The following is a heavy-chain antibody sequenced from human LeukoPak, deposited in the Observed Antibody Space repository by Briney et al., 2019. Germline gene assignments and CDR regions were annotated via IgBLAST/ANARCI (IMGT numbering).Heavy chain of an antibody. V-gene: IGHV4-39*07. CDR3: ARETRSIRHGSGSRDAFDI. J-gene: IGHJ3*02. Sequence: PSETLSLTCTVSGGSISTYYWGWIRQPPGKGLEWIGSINYSGNTYYNPSLKSRVTISVDTSKNQFSLKLSSVTAADTAVYYCARETRSIRHGSGSRDAFDIWGQGTMVTVSS. D-gene: IGHD3-10*01. CDR1: GGSISTYY. CDR2: INYSGNT.